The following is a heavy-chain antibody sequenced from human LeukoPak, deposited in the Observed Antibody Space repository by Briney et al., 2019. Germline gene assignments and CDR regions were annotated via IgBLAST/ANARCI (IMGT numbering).Heavy chain of an antibody. Sequence: GGSLRLSCAASGFTFSSYSMNWVRQAPGKGLEWVSSISSSSSYIYYADSVKGRFTISRDNAKNSLYLQMNSLRAEGTAVYYCARESDYYGMDVWGQGTTVTVSS. CDR3: ARESDYYGMDV. CDR1: GFTFSSYS. CDR2: ISSSSSYI. V-gene: IGHV3-21*01. J-gene: IGHJ6*02.